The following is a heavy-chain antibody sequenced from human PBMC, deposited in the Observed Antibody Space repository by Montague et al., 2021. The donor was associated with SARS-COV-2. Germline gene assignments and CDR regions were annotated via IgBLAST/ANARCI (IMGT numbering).Heavy chain of an antibody. CDR3: ARDRRRWLQLNNWFDP. CDR1: GYSISSGYY. J-gene: IGHJ5*02. D-gene: IGHD5-24*01. Sequence: SETLSLTCTVSGYSISSGYYWGWIRQPPGKGLEWIGSINHSGSTYYNPSLKSRVTISVDTSKNQFSLKLLSSVTAADTAVYYCARDRRRWLQLNNWFDPWGQGTLVTVSS. V-gene: IGHV4-38-2*02. CDR2: INHSGST.